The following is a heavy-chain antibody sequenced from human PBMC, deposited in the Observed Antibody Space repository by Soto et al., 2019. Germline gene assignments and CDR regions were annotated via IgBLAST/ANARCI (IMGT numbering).Heavy chain of an antibody. V-gene: IGHV3-23*01. CDR2: ISGSAGST. CDR1: GFTFSTYA. D-gene: IGHD6-19*01. Sequence: PGGSLRLSCAASGFTFSTYAMSWVRRAPGKGLEWVSAISGSAGSTYYADSVKGRFTISRDNSKNTLNLQMNSLRAEDTAVYYCANSRQWLVRFLDYWGQGTLVTVSS. J-gene: IGHJ4*02. CDR3: ANSRQWLVRFLDY.